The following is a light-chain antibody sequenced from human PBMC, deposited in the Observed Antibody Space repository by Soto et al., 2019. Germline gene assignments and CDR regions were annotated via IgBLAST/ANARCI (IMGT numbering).Light chain of an antibody. CDR3: GTWDSSLSVHV. CDR2: DNN. J-gene: IGLJ1*01. V-gene: IGLV1-51*01. Sequence: QSVLTQPPLVAAAPGQKVTISCSGTSSNIGNNYVSWYQQLPGTAPKLLIYDNNKRPSGIPDRFSGSKSGTSATLGITGLQTGDEADYYCGTWDSSLSVHVFGTGTKVTVL. CDR1: SSNIGNNY.